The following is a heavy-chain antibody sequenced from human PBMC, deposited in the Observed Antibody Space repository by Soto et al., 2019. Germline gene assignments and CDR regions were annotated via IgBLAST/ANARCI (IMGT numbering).Heavy chain of an antibody. V-gene: IGHV1-8*01. CDR2: MNPNSGNT. CDR3: TRGNGAAAGSDFYMDV. D-gene: IGHD6-13*01. J-gene: IGHJ6*03. Sequence: QVQLVQSGAEVKKPGASVKVSCKASGYTFTSYDINWVREATGQGLEWMGWMNPNSGNTGYAQKFQGRVTMTRNTAISTAYMELSSLGSEDTAVYYCTRGNGAAAGSDFYMDVWGKGTTVTSSS. CDR1: GYTFTSYD.